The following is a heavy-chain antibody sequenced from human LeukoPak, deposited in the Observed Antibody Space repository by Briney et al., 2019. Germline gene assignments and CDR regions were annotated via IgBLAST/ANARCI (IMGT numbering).Heavy chain of an antibody. V-gene: IGHV4-34*01. CDR1: GDPFSGYY. CDR3: ARVVSGSYRLDY. CDR2: INHSGST. Sequence: SETLSLTCAVYGDPFSGYYWLWLPQPPGKALEWIGEINHSGSTNYNPPLKSRVTISVDTSKNQFSLKLSSVTAADTAVYYCARVVSGSYRLDYWGQGTLVTVSS. D-gene: IGHD1-26*01. J-gene: IGHJ4*02.